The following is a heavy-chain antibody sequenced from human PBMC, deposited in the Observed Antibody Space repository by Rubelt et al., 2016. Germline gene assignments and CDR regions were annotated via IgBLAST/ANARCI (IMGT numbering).Heavy chain of an antibody. Sequence: QVQLQQWGAGLLKPSETLSLTCAVYGGSFSDYYWSWIRQPPGKGLEWIGSIYYSGSTYYNPSLKSRVTISVDTSKNQFSLKLSSVTAADTAGYYCAAAPDSSGYYGNFDYWGQGTLVTVSS. CDR2: IYYSGST. V-gene: IGHV4-34*01. J-gene: IGHJ4*02. D-gene: IGHD3-22*01. CDR3: AAAPDSSGYYGNFDY. CDR1: GGSFSDYY.